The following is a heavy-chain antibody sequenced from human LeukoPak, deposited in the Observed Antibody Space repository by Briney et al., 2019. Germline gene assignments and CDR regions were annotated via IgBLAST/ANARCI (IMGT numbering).Heavy chain of an antibody. V-gene: IGHV1-46*01. CDR1: GYTFTNNY. J-gene: IGHJ4*02. Sequence: ASVKVSCKASGYTFTNNYLHWVRQAPGQGLEWMGMIYSRDGSTSYAQNFQGRVTVTRDTSTTTVHMEPRGLRSEDTAVYYCARDQEGFDYWGQGTVVTVSS. CDR2: IYSRDGST. CDR3: ARDQEGFDY.